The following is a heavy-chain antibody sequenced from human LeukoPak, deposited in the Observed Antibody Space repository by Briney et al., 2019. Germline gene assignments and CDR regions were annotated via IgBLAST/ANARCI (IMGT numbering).Heavy chain of an antibody. CDR3: ARDYQAVAGAFDI. V-gene: IGHV3-21*01. J-gene: IGHJ3*02. D-gene: IGHD6-19*01. CDR2: ISSSSSYI. CDR1: GFTFSSYN. Sequence: GGSLRLSCAASGFTFSSYNMNWVRQAPGKGLEWVSSISSSSSYIYYADSVKGRFTISRDNAKNSLYLQMNSLRAEDTAVYYCARDYQAVAGAFDIWGQGTMVTVSS.